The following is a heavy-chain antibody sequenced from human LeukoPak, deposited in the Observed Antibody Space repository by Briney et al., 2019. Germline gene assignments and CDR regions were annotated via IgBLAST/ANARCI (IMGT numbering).Heavy chain of an antibody. CDR1: GGSISSYY. J-gene: IGHJ4*02. CDR3: ARGRMAGNFDY. D-gene: IGHD6-19*01. V-gene: IGHV4-59*01. CDR2: IYYSGST. Sequence: PSETLSLTCTVSGGSISSYYWSWIRQPPGKGLEWIGYIYYSGSTNYNPSLKSRVTISVDTSKNQFSLKLSSVTAADTAVYYCARGRMAGNFDYWGQGTLVTVSS.